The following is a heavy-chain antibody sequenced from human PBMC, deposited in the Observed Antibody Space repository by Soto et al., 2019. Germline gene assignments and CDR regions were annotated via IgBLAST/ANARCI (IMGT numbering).Heavy chain of an antibody. CDR2: ISSSSSTI. CDR1: GFTFSSYS. CDR3: ARDWHYYNYYGMDV. Sequence: EVQLVESGGGLVQPGGSLRISCAASGFTFSSYSMNWVHQAPGKGLEWVSYISSSSSTIYYADSVKGRFTISRDNAKNSLYLQMNSLRAEDTAVYYCARDWHYYNYYGMDVWGQGTTVTVSS. V-gene: IGHV3-48*01. J-gene: IGHJ6*02.